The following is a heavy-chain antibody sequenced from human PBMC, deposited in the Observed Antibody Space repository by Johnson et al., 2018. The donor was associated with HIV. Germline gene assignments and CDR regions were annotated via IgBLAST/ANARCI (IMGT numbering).Heavy chain of an antibody. J-gene: IGHJ3*02. D-gene: IGHD6-19*01. CDR3: ARDRLVVAGTHFWSDAFDI. CDR2: INWNGGST. CDR1: EFIFDDYT. Sequence: VKLVESGGGLVQPGGSLRLSCAASEFIFDDYTMHWVRQSPGKGLEWVSGINWNGGSTGYADSVKGRFTISRDNAKNSLYLQMNGLRAEDTALSYCARDRLVVAGTHFWSDAFDIWGQGTMVTVSS. V-gene: IGHV3-20*04.